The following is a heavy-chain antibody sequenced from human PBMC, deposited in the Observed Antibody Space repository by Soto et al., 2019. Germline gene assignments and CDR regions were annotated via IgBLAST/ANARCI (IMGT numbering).Heavy chain of an antibody. Sequence: QVQLQESGPGLVKPSGTLSLTCAVSGGSISSSNWWSWVRQPPGKGLEWIGEIYHSGSTNYNPSLKSRVTISVDKSTNQFSLKLSSVTAADTAVYYCARGHVLLWFGETYYFDYWGQGTLVTVSS. V-gene: IGHV4-4*02. CDR1: GGSISSSNW. D-gene: IGHD3-10*01. CDR2: IYHSGST. CDR3: ARGHVLLWFGETYYFDY. J-gene: IGHJ4*02.